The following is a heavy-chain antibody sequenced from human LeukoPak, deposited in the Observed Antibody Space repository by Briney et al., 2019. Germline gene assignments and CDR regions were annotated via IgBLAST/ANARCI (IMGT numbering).Heavy chain of an antibody. CDR1: GGSISSYY. V-gene: IGHV4-4*09. D-gene: IGHD1-26*01. CDR2: IYTSGST. Sequence: SETLSLTCTVSGGSISSYYWSWIRQPPGKGLEWIGYIYTSGSTNYNPSLKSRVTISVDTSKNQFSLKLSSVTAADTAVYYCARHSSGSYSEFDYWGQGTLVTVSS. J-gene: IGHJ4*02. CDR3: ARHSSGSYSEFDY.